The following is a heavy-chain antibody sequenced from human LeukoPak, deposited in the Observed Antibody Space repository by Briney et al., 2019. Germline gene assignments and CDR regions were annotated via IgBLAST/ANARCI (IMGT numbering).Heavy chain of an antibody. J-gene: IGHJ4*02. CDR2: INWNGGST. V-gene: IGHV3-20*04. CDR3: ARGAIVLMVYDPYYFDY. Sequence: PGGSLRPSCAASGFTFDDYGMSWVRQAPGKGLEWVSGINWNGGSTGYADSVKGRFSISRDNAKNSLYLQMNSLRAEDTALYYCARGAIVLMVYDPYYFDYWGQGTLVTVSS. CDR1: GFTFDDYG. D-gene: IGHD2-8*01.